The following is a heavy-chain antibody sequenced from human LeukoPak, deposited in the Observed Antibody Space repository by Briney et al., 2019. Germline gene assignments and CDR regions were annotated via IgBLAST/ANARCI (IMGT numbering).Heavy chain of an antibody. CDR1: GFTFSSYS. CDR3: ARVRRDVNNSPDY. Sequence: PGGSLRLSCAASGFTFSSYSMNWVRQAPGKGLEWVSSISSSSSYIYYADSVKGRFTISRDNAKNSLYLQMNSLRAEDTAVYYCARVRRDVNNSPDYWGQGTLVTVSS. V-gene: IGHV3-21*01. CDR2: ISSSSSYI. J-gene: IGHJ4*02. D-gene: IGHD5-24*01.